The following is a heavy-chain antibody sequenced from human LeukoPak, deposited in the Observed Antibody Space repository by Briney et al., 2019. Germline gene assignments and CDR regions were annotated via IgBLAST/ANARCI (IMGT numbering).Heavy chain of an antibody. CDR2: INNDGKET. V-gene: IGHV3-7*01. Sequence: GGSVRLSCTASGLSFSSYWMHWVRQAPGKGLEWVANINNDGKETYYVDSVKGRFTISRDNALNSLYLQMNSLRAEDTAIFYCARAFPAGAVDYWGQGALVTVSS. CDR1: GLSFSSYW. CDR3: ARAFPAGAVDY. D-gene: IGHD1-26*01. J-gene: IGHJ4*02.